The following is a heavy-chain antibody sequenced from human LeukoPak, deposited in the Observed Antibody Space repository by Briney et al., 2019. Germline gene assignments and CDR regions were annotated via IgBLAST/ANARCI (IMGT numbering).Heavy chain of an antibody. CDR3: ARDPGYGGNANWFDP. J-gene: IGHJ5*02. D-gene: IGHD4-23*01. Sequence: SVKVSCKASGGTFSSYAISWVRQAPGQGLEWMGGIIPIFGTANYAQKFQDRVTITADESTSTAYMELSSLRSEDTAVYYCARDPGYGGNANWFDPWGQGTLVTVSS. V-gene: IGHV1-69*01. CDR1: GGTFSSYA. CDR2: IIPIFGTA.